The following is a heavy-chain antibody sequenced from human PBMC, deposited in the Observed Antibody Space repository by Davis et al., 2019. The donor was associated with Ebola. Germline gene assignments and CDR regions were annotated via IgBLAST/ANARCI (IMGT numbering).Heavy chain of an antibody. D-gene: IGHD1-14*01. CDR1: GYSFTTYW. CDR2: IYPGHSDT. CDR3: ARLRRTAYYFDY. J-gene: IGHJ4*02. V-gene: IGHV5-51*01. Sequence: GESLMISRTGSGYSFTTYWIGWVRQIPGNGLECMGTIYPGHSDTSYSPSFQGQVTISADKSISTAYLQWSSLKASDTAMYYCARLRRTAYYFDYWGQGTLVTVSS.